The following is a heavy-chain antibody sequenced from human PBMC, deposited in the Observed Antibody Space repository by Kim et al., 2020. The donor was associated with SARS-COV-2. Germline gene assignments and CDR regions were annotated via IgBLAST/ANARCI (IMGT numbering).Heavy chain of an antibody. Sequence: GGSLRLSCAASGFIFSNYAMSWIRQAPGKGLEWVSAVDNGGGYTYYSDSVKGRFTISRDNSKNTLYLQMNSLRAEDTATYYCASQIRGRIDYWGQGALVTVSS. CDR3: ASQIRGRIDY. CDR1: GFIFSNYA. V-gene: IGHV3-23*01. J-gene: IGHJ4*02. D-gene: IGHD3-16*01. CDR2: VDNGGGYT.